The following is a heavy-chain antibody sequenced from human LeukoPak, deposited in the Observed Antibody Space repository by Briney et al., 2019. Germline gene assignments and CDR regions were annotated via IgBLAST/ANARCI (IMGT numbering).Heavy chain of an antibody. CDR2: IYYSGST. V-gene: IGHV4-39*01. D-gene: IGHD3-22*01. CDR1: GGSISSSSYY. Sequence: SETLSLTCTVSGGSISSSSYYWGWIRQPPGKGLEWIGSIYYSGSTYYNPSLKSRVTISVDTSKNQFSLKLSSVTAADTAVYYCARHLAIYDSGGYYYERGRYYFDFWGQGALVTVSS. CDR3: ARHLAIYDSGGYYYERGRYYFDF. J-gene: IGHJ4*02.